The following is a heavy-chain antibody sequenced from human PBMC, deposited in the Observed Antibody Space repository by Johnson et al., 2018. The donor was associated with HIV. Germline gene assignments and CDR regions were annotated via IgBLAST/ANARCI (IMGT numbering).Heavy chain of an antibody. CDR1: GFTFSSYW. Sequence: EKLVESGGGVVRPGGSLRISCAASGFTFSSYWMSWVRQAPGKGLEWVANIQQDGSEKYYADSVTGRFTISSDNSKNTLHLKMNSLRAEDTAVYYCARVTPQRGGNDAFDIWGQGTMVTVSS. J-gene: IGHJ3*02. CDR2: IQQDGSEK. D-gene: IGHD3-16*01. CDR3: ARVTPQRGGNDAFDI. V-gene: IGHV3-7*01.